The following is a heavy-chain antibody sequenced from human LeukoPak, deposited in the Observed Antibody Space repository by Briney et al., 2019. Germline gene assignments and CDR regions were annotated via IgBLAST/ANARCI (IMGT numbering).Heavy chain of an antibody. CDR3: ARQLRFLEWLIFDY. J-gene: IGHJ4*02. Sequence: GSSVKVSCKASGGTFSSYAISWVRQAPGQGLEWMGGITPIFGSANYAQKFQGRVTITTDESTSTAYMELSSLRSEDTAVYYCARQLRFLEWLIFDYWGQGTLVTVSS. D-gene: IGHD3-3*01. CDR2: ITPIFGSA. CDR1: GGTFSSYA. V-gene: IGHV1-69*05.